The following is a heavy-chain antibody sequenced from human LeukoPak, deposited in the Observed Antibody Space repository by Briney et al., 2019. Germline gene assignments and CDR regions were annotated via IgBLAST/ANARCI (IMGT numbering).Heavy chain of an antibody. CDR3: ARESVGATYFDY. D-gene: IGHD1-26*01. V-gene: IGHV1-18*01. Sequence: ASVKVSCKASGYTFTSYGISWVRQAPGQGLEWMGWISAYNGNTNYAQKLQGRVTTTTDTSTSTAYMELRSLRSDDTAVYYCARESVGATYFDYWGQGTLVTVSS. CDR1: GYTFTSYG. J-gene: IGHJ4*02. CDR2: ISAYNGNT.